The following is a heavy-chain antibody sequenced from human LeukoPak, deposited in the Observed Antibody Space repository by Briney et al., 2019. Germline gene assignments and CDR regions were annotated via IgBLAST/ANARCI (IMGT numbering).Heavy chain of an antibody. V-gene: IGHV4-59*01. CDR2: IYYSGST. D-gene: IGHD6-19*01. Sequence: PSETLSLTCTVSGGSISSYYWSWIRQPPGKGLEWIGYIYYSGSTNYNPSLKSRVTISVDTSKNQISLKLSSVTAADTAMYYCARVPASGWFFDYWGQGTLVTVSS. CDR1: GGSISSYY. J-gene: IGHJ4*02. CDR3: ARVPASGWFFDY.